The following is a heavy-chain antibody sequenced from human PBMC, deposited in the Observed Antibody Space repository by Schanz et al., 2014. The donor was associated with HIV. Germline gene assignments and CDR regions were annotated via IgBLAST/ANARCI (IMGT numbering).Heavy chain of an antibody. CDR1: GFTFNSYA. V-gene: IGHV3-23*01. CDR3: ALSRPSGYGGSWYFDL. D-gene: IGHD2-15*01. CDR2: IRGGAGGT. Sequence: EVQLLESGGGLVQPGGSLRLSCAASGFTFNSYAMNALSWVRQAPGRGLEWVSDIRGGAGGTYYADSVKGRFTVSRDNSKNTLYLQMNSLRAEDTAVYYCALSRPSGYGGSWYFDLWGRGTLVAVSS. J-gene: IGHJ2*01.